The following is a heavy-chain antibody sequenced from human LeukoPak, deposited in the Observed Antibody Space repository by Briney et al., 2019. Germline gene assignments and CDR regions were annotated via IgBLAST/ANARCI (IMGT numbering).Heavy chain of an antibody. Sequence: GASVKVSCKASGYTFTGYYIHWVRQAPGQGLEWMGRINPNSGGTNYAQKFQGRVTMTRDTSISTAYMRLSRLTSDDTAVYYCAREPMVRDLNWFDPWGQGTLVTVSS. CDR1: GYTFTGYY. J-gene: IGHJ5*02. D-gene: IGHD3-10*01. V-gene: IGHV1-2*06. CDR3: AREPMVRDLNWFDP. CDR2: INPNSGGT.